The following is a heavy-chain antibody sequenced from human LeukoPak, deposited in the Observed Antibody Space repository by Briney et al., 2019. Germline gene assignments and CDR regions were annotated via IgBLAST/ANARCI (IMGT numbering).Heavy chain of an antibody. V-gene: IGHV1-2*02. D-gene: IGHD2-2*01. CDR1: GYTFTGYY. CDR3: ARDYCSSTSCLFDY. CDR2: INPNSGGT. Sequence: ASVKVSCKASGYTFTGYYMHWVRQAPGQGLEWMGWINPNSGGTNYAQKFQGRVAMTRDTSISTAFMELTRLRSDDTAVYYCARDYCSSTSCLFDYWGQGTLVTVSS. J-gene: IGHJ4*02.